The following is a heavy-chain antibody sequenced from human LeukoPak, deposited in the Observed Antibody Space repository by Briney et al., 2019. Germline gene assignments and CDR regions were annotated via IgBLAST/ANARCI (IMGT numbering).Heavy chain of an antibody. CDR1: GGSISRYY. V-gene: IGHV4-59*01. D-gene: IGHD3-16*01. Sequence: SETLSLTCSVSGGSISRYYWSWIRQPPGKGLEWIGYIYYTGSINYNPSLTSRVTISVDTSKNQCSLKLRSVTAADTAVYYCARVSYNYDDRYYFDYWGQGTLVTVSS. J-gene: IGHJ4*02. CDR3: ARVSYNYDDRYYFDY. CDR2: IYYTGSI.